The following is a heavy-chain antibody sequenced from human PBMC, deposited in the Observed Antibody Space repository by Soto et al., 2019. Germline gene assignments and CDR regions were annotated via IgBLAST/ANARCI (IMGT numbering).Heavy chain of an antibody. CDR3: VRGRGGWHLWGHF. CDR1: GYTFTAYG. Sequence: QVQLVQSGAEVKKPGASVKVSCKTSGYTFTAYGVNWVRQAPGQGLEWMGWINVFSGIAKYAQKFQGRITITTATSTTTAYMDLRSLRSDDTAVYYCVRGRGGWHLWGHFWGQGTLVTVSS. V-gene: IGHV1-18*01. D-gene: IGHD6-19*01. J-gene: IGHJ4*02. CDR2: INVFSGIA.